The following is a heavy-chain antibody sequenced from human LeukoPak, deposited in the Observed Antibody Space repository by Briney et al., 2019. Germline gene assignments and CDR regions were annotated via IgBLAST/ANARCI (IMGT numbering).Heavy chain of an antibody. CDR3: ARVTSGSYYFVDY. J-gene: IGHJ4*02. Sequence: ASVKDSCKASGYTFTSYDINWVRQATGQGLEWMGWMNPNSGNTGYAQKFQGRVTMTRNTSISTAYMELSSLRSEDTAVYYCARVTSGSYYFVDYWGQGTLVTVSS. CDR2: MNPNSGNT. D-gene: IGHD1-26*01. V-gene: IGHV1-8*01. CDR1: GYTFTSYD.